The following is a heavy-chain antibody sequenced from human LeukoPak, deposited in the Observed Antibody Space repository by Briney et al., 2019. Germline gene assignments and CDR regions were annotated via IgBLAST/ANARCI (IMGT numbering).Heavy chain of an antibody. V-gene: IGHV3-30*03. J-gene: IGHJ4*02. D-gene: IGHD6-13*01. CDR2: ISYDGSNK. CDR3: AREDGGYSSSYFDY. CDR1: GFTFSTYS. Sequence: GGSLRLSCAASGFTFSTYSMNWVRQAPGKGLEWVAVISYDGSNKYYADSVKGRFTISRDNSKNTLYLQMNSLRAEDTAVYYCAREDGGYSSSYFDYWGQGTLVTVSS.